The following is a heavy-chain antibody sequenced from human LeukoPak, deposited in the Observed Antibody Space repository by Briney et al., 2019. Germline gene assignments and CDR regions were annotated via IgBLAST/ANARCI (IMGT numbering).Heavy chain of an antibody. CDR3: ASGGWRGDD. D-gene: IGHD6-19*01. CDR2: IKQDGSEK. Sequence: PGGSLRLSCAASGFTFSSYWMSWVRQAPEKGLEGVANIKQDGSEKYYVDSVKGRFPISRDNAKNSLYLQMNSLRAEDTAVYYCASGGWRGDDWGQGTLVTVSS. CDR1: GFTFSSYW. V-gene: IGHV3-7*01. J-gene: IGHJ4*02.